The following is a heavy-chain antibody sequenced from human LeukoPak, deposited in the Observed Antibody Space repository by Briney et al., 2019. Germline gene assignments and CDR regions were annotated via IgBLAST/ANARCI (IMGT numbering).Heavy chain of an antibody. CDR3: ARALQPGVDAFDI. CDR2: IYYSGST. J-gene: IGHJ3*02. Sequence: SETLSLTCTVSGVSISSYYWTWIRQPPGEGLEWIGYIYYSGSTNYNPPLKGRVTISVDTSKNQFSLKLSSVTAADTAVYYCARALQPGVDAFDIWGQGTMVTVSS. D-gene: IGHD3-10*01. V-gene: IGHV4-59*01. CDR1: GVSISSYY.